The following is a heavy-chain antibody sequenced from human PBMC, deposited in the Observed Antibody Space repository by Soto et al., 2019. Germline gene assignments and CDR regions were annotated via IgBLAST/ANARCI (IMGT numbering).Heavy chain of an antibody. J-gene: IGHJ4*02. CDR2: IYPGDSET. D-gene: IGHD3-22*01. CDR3: ERQRSYYDSKSFGY. Sequence: PGESLKISCRGSGYSFINYWIGWVRQMPGKGLEWMGIIYPGDSETKYSPSFQGQVTISADKSISTAYLQWSRLKASDTAMYYCERQRSYYDSKSFGYWGQGTLVTVSS. V-gene: IGHV5-51*01. CDR1: GYSFINYW.